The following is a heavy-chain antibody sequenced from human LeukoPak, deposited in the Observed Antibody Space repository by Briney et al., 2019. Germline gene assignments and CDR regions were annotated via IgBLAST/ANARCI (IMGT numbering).Heavy chain of an antibody. V-gene: IGHV3-30-3*01. CDR1: GFTFSSYA. J-gene: IGHJ4*02. CDR3: ARDLHGEVGY. CDR2: ISYDGSNK. Sequence: GRSLRLSCAASGFTFSSYAMHWVRQAPGKGLEWVAVISYDGSNKYYADSVKGRFTISRDNSKNTLYLQMNSLRAEDTAVYYCARDLHGEVGYWGQGTLVTVSS.